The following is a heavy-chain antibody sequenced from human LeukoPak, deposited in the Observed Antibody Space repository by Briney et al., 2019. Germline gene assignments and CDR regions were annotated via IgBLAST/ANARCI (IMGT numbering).Heavy chain of an antibody. CDR2: IYYSGST. CDR1: GGSISSSSYY. J-gene: IGHJ6*03. D-gene: IGHD2-8*02. Sequence: PSETLSLTCTVSGGSISSSSYYWDWIRQPPGKGLEWIGSIYYSGSTYYNPSLKSRVTISVDTSKNQFSLKLSSVTAADTAVYYCARGTGYYYYYYMDVWGKGTTVTVSS. CDR3: ARGTGYYYYYYMDV. V-gene: IGHV4-39*07.